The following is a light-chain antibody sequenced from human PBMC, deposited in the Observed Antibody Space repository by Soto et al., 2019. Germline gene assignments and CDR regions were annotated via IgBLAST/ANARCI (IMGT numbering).Light chain of an antibody. V-gene: IGKV3-15*01. CDR2: GAS. CDR3: QQYDSWPLT. Sequence: EIVMTQSPATLSVSPWERATLSCRASQSVSNKLAWYQQKPGQAPRLLIYGASTRATGIPARFSGSGSGTEFTLTISSLQSEDFAVYYCQQYDSWPLTFGQGTKVEIK. J-gene: IGKJ1*01. CDR1: QSVSNK.